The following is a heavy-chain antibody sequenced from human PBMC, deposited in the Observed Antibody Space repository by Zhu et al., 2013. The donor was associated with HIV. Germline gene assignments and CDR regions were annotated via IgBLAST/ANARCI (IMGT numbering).Heavy chain of an antibody. CDR2: MNPNSGNT. CDR1: GYTFTSYD. J-gene: IGHJ6*02. CDR3: ARPITMVRGVIPGRYYGMDV. V-gene: IGHV1-8*01. Sequence: QVQLVQSGAEVKKPGASVKVSCKASGYTFTSYDINWVRQATGQGLEWMGWMNPNSGNTGYAQKFQGRVTMTRNTSISTAYMELSSLRSEDTAVYYCARPITMVRGVIPGRYYGMDVWGQGTTVTVSS. D-gene: IGHD3-10*01.